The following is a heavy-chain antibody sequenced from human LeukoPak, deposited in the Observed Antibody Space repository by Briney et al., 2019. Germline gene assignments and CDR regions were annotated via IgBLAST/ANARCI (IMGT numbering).Heavy chain of an antibody. V-gene: IGHV4-30-2*01. Sequence: SETLSLTCAVSGVSITSDTYCWSWIRQPPGKGLEWIGYILHSGSTYYNPSLRSRVTISIDTSKSQFSLKLSSVTAADTAVYYCARTRDFWSGYFDYWGQGTLVTVSS. CDR1: GVSITSDTYC. J-gene: IGHJ4*02. CDR2: ILHSGST. CDR3: ARTRDFWSGYFDY. D-gene: IGHD3-3*01.